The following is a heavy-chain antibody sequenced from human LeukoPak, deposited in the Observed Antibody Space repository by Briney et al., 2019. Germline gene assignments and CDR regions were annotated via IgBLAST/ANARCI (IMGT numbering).Heavy chain of an antibody. CDR1: GFTFSSYG. CDR3: ARGATTQDFDY. Sequence: GGSLRLSCAASGFTFSSYGMHWVRQAPGKGLEWVAVIWYDGSNKYYADSVRGRFTISRDNSKNTLYLQMNSLRAEDTAVYYCARGATTQDFDYWGQGTLVTVSS. D-gene: IGHD1-26*01. V-gene: IGHV3-33*01. CDR2: IWYDGSNK. J-gene: IGHJ4*02.